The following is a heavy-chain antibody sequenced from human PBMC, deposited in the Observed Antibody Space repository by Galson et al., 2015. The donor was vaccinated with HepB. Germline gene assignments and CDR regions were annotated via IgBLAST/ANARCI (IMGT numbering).Heavy chain of an antibody. CDR2: INPSGGST. Sequence: SVKVSCKASGYTFTSYYMHWVRQAPGQGLEWMGIINPSGGSTSYAQKFQGRITMTRDTSTSTVYMELSSLRSEDTAVYYCARSSFPIVVVPAAISYYYYGMDVWGQGTTVTVSS. CDR1: GYTFTSYY. D-gene: IGHD2-2*01. CDR3: ARSSFPIVVVPAAISYYYYGMDV. J-gene: IGHJ6*02. V-gene: IGHV1-46*01.